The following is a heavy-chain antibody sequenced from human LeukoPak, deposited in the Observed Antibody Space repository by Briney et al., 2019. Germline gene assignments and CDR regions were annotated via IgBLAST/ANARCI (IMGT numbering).Heavy chain of an antibody. Sequence: SETLSLTCTVNGGSISSFYWGWIRQPPGQGMEWIGYIYHSETTYYNPSLKSRVTISVDTSKNQFSLKLSSVTAADTAEYYCARVLASDSDYYYYGMDVWGQGTTVTVSS. CDR3: ARVLASDSDYYYYGMDV. J-gene: IGHJ6*02. D-gene: IGHD2-15*01. V-gene: IGHV4-59*01. CDR2: IYHSETT. CDR1: GGSISSFY.